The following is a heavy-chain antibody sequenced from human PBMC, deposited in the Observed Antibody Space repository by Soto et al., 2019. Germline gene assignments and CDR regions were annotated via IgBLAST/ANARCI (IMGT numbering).Heavy chain of an antibody. Sequence: SVKVSCTAPGSTFTSYGISWVRQAPVQELEWMGWISAYNGNTNYAQKLQGRVTMTTDTSTSTAYMQLRSRRSDDTAMYYCASGGFFQHRRAPPDDRGQTTLVT. V-gene: IGHV1-18*04. D-gene: IGHD3-16*01. J-gene: IGHJ4*02. CDR2: ISAYNGNT. CDR1: GSTFTSYG. CDR3: ASGGFFQHRRAPPDD.